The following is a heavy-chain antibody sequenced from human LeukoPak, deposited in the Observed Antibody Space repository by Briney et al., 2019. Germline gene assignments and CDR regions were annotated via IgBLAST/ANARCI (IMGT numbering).Heavy chain of an antibody. CDR3: ARGVKCSGGSCYYFDY. CDR2: IYTSGST. V-gene: IGHV4-4*07. Sequence: SETLSLTCTVSGGSISSYYWSWIRQPAGMGLEWIGRIYTSGSTNYNPSLKSRVTMSVDTSKNQFSLKLSSVTAADTAVYYCARGVKCSGGSCYYFDYWGQGTLVTVSS. D-gene: IGHD2-15*01. J-gene: IGHJ4*02. CDR1: GGSISSYY.